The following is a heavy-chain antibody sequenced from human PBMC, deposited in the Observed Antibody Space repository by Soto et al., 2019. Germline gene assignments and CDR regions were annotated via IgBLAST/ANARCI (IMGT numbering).Heavy chain of an antibody. V-gene: IGHV3-30*18. J-gene: IGHJ4*02. D-gene: IGHD2-15*01. CDR3: AKDLVAGGVRRGYFDY. Sequence: GGSLRLSCAASGFTFSSYGMHWVRQAPGKGLEWVAVISYDGSNKYYADSVKGRFTISRDNSKNTLYLQMNSLRAEDTAVYYCAKDLVAGGVRRGYFDYWGQGTLVTVSS. CDR2: ISYDGSNK. CDR1: GFTFSSYG.